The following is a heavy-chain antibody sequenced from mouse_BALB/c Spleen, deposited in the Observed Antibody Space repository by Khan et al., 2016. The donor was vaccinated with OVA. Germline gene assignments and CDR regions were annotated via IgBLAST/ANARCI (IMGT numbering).Heavy chain of an antibody. CDR1: GYSITSDYA. V-gene: IGHV3-2*02. CDR2: ITYSGRT. Sequence: EVQLQESGPGLVKPSQSLSLTCTVTGYSITSDYAWNWIRQFPGNKLEWMGYITYSGRTSYNPSLKSRISITRDTSKNQFFLQLNSLTTEVTATYFCGRRCGWGAGTTVSVSS. J-gene: IGHJ1*01. CDR3: GRRCG.